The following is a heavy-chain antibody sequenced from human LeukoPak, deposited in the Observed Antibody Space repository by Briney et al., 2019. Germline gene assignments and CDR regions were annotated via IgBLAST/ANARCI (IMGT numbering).Heavy chain of an antibody. D-gene: IGHD4-23*01. CDR2: IHHSGST. J-gene: IGHJ4*02. Sequence: SETLSLTCAVSGYSISSGYYWGWIRQPPGKGLEWIGSIHHSGSTYYNPSLKSRVTISVDTSKNQFSLKLSSVTAADTAVYYCARITVVTPPGYWGQGTLVTVSS. V-gene: IGHV4-38-2*01. CDR1: GYSISSGYY. CDR3: ARITVVTPPGY.